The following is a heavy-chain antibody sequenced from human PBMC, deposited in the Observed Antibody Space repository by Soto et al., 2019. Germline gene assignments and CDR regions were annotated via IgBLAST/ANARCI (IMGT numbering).Heavy chain of an antibody. CDR3: TLGPEDPGINFYFDY. CDR1: GFTFSGSA. CDR2: IRSKANSYAT. V-gene: IGHV3-73*02. Sequence: EVQLVESGGGLVHPGGSLKLSCAASGFTFSGSAMHWVRQASGKGLEWVGRIRSKANSYATAYAASVKGRFTISRDDSKNTAYLQMNSLKTEDTAVYYCTLGPEDPGINFYFDYWGQGTLVTVSS. J-gene: IGHJ4*02. D-gene: IGHD1-20*01.